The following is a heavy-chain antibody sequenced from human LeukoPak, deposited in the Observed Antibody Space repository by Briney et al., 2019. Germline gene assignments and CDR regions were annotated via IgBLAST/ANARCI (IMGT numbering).Heavy chain of an antibody. Sequence: PGGSLRLSCAGSGFTFSSYVMTWVRQAPGKGLEWVSGISGSGGRTYYADSVKGRFTISRDNSKNTLSLQMNSLRVEDTAVYYCAKDRALQQPYYFDDWGQGTLVTVSS. V-gene: IGHV3-23*01. D-gene: IGHD6-13*01. CDR3: AKDRALQQPYYFDD. J-gene: IGHJ4*02. CDR2: ISGSGGRT. CDR1: GFTFSSYV.